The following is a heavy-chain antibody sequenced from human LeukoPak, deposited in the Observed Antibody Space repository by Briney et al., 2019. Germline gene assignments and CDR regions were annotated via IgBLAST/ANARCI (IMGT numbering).Heavy chain of an antibody. D-gene: IGHD6-13*01. V-gene: IGHV3-48*03. CDR2: ISSSGSTI. J-gene: IGHJ4*02. CDR3: ARDRRYSSSWYGPGIGY. Sequence: GGSLRLSCAASGFTFSSYEMNWVRQAPGKGLEWVSYISSSGSTIYYADSVKGRFTISRDNAKNSLYLQMNSLRAEDTAVYYCARDRRYSSSWYGPGIGYWGQGTLVTVSS. CDR1: GFTFSSYE.